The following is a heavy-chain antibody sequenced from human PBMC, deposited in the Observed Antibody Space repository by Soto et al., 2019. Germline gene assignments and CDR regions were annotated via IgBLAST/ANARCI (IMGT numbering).Heavy chain of an antibody. V-gene: IGHV3-74*01. Sequence: GGSLRLSCAASGFTFSSYWMHWVRQAPGKGLVWVSCINSDGSSTSYADSVKGRFTISRDNSKNTLYLQMNSLRAEDTAVYYCARDTPQTTPGAFDIWGQGTMVTVSS. CDR3: ARDTPQTTPGAFDI. D-gene: IGHD1-26*01. CDR1: GFTFSSYW. CDR2: INSDGSST. J-gene: IGHJ3*02.